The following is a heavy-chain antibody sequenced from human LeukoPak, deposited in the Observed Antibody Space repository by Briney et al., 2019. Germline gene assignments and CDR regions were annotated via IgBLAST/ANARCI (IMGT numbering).Heavy chain of an antibody. J-gene: IGHJ6*03. D-gene: IGHD3-10*01. CDR1: GFTFSNYG. Sequence: GGSLRLSCAASGFTFSNYGMHWVRQAPGKGLEWVAVISYDGSNKYYADSVKGRFTVSIDNSKNTLYLQMNSLRAEDTAVYYCARDSDDPYYYYYMDVWGKGTTVTVSS. V-gene: IGHV3-30*03. CDR2: ISYDGSNK. CDR3: ARDSDDPYYYYYMDV.